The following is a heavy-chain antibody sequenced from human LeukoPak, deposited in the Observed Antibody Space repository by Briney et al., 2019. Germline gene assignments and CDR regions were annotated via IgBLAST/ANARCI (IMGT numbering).Heavy chain of an antibody. V-gene: IGHV1-2*02. D-gene: IGHD2-2*01. CDR3: ARSKGYCSSTSCYPWFDP. J-gene: IGHJ5*02. CDR2: INPNSGGT. CDR1: GYTFNGYY. Sequence: ASVKVSCKASGYTFNGYYMHWVRQAPGQGLEWMGWINPNSGGTNYAQKFQGRVTMTRDTSISTAYMELSRLRSDDTAVYYCARSKGYCSSTSCYPWFDPWGQGTLVTVSS.